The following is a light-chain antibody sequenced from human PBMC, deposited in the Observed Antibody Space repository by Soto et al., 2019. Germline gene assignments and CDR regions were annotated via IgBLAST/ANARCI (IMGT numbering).Light chain of an antibody. V-gene: IGLV3-1*01. J-gene: IGLJ1*01. CDR3: EGLDSSAYV. CDR1: KLGDKY. CDR2: QDR. Sequence: SYELTQPPSVSVSPGQTASITCSGDKLGDKYACWYQQKPGQSPVLVIYQDRKRPSGIPERFSGSNSGNTATLTISGTQAMDEADYCCEGLDSSAYVFGPGTMVTVL.